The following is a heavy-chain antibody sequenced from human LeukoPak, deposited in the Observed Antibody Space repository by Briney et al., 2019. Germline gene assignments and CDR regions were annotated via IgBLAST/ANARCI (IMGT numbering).Heavy chain of an antibody. CDR3: ARAAIYYYGSGSYYIFNWFDP. D-gene: IGHD3-10*01. V-gene: IGHV4-31*03. CDR2: IYESGST. J-gene: IGHJ5*02. CDR1: GGSISSGGYY. Sequence: NPSETLSLTCTVSGGSISSGGYYWSWIRQHPGKGLEWIGYIYESGSTYYNPSLESRVTISVDTSNSQFSLKLSSVTAADTAVYYCARAAIYYYGSGSYYIFNWFDPWGQGTLVTVSS.